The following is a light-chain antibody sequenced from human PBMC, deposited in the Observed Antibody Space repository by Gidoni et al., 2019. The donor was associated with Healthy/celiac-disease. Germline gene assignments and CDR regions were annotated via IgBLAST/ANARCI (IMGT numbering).Light chain of an antibody. V-gene: IGKV1-39*01. CDR1: QSISSY. J-gene: IGKJ2*01. CDR2: AAS. Sequence: DIQMTQSPSSLSASVGDRVTITCRASQSISSYLNWYQQKPGKAPKLLIYAASSLQRGVPSRFSGSGSGTDFTLTISSLQPEDFETYYCQQSYSTPQYTFGQGTKLEIK. CDR3: QQSYSTPQYT.